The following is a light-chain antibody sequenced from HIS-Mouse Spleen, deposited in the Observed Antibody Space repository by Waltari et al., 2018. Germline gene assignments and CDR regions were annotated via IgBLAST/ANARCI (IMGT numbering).Light chain of an antibody. V-gene: IGLV3-1*01. CDR2: QDS. CDR1: KLGDKY. CDR3: QAWDSSTGV. J-gene: IGLJ2*01. Sequence: SYELTQPPSVSVSPGQTASITCSGDKLGDKYACWYQQKPGQSHVVVIYQDSKRPSGVPERFSGSNPGNTATLTISGTQAMDEADDYCQAWDSSTGVFGGGTKLTVL.